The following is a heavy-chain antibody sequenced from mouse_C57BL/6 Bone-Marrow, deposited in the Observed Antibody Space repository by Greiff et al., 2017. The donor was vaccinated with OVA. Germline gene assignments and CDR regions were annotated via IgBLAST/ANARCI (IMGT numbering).Heavy chain of an antibody. D-gene: IGHD1-1*01. CDR1: GFTFTDYY. J-gene: IGHJ1*01. Sequence: EVMLVESGGGLVQPGGSLSLSCAASGFTFTDYYMSWVRQPPGKALEWLGFIRNKANGYTTEYSASVKGRFTIARDNSQSILYLQMNALRAEDSATYFCARHCYGSRPLLGYFGGWDAVTTVTISS. CDR2: IRNKANGYTT. V-gene: IGHV7-3*01. CDR3: ARHCYGSRPLLGYFGG.